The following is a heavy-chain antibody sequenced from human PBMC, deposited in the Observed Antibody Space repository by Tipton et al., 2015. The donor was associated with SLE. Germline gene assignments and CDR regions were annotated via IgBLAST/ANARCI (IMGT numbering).Heavy chain of an antibody. CDR1: GGSIRSYY. CDR2: IHDSGTT. Sequence: GLVKPSETLSLTCSVSGGSIRSYYWSWIRQTPGKGLEWIGYIHDSGTTNYNPSLKSRVAISLDTSKNQFSLRLTSVGAADTAVYYCARVREGYNYDCDNWGQGTLVTVSS. CDR3: ARVREGYNYDCDN. D-gene: IGHD5-24*01. V-gene: IGHV4-59*01. J-gene: IGHJ4*02.